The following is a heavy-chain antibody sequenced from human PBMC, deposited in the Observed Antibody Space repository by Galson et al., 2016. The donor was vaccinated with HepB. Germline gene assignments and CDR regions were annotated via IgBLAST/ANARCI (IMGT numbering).Heavy chain of an antibody. CDR1: GASVSSTSW. J-gene: IGHJ4*02. Sequence: ETLSLTCTVSGASVSSTSWWGWIRQPPGKGLEWLASLSDTGTTDYNPSLRSRVTISADTSKNRFSLRLSSVTAADTAVYYCAKTLTPTNQYFFNSWGQGALVTVSS. CDR2: LSDTGTT. CDR3: AKTLTPTNQYFFNS. V-gene: IGHV4-39*02. D-gene: IGHD2-15*01.